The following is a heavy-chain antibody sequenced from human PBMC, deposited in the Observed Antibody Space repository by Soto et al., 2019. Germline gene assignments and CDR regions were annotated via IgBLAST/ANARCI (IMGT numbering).Heavy chain of an antibody. D-gene: IGHD2-2*02. J-gene: IGHJ6*03. CDR3: AGVRYCSSTSCYRKGYYYYYYMDV. Sequence: SETLSLTCAVYGGSFSGYYWSWIRQPPGKGLEWIGEINHSGSTNYNPSLKSRVTISVDTSKNQFSLKLSSVTAADTAVYYCAGVRYCSSTSCYRKGYYYYYYMDVWGKGTTVTVSS. V-gene: IGHV4-34*01. CDR1: GGSFSGYY. CDR2: INHSGST.